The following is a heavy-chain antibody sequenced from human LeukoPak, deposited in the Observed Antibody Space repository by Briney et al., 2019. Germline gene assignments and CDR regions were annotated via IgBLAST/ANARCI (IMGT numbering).Heavy chain of an antibody. CDR2: IYHSGSP. V-gene: IGHV4-38-2*02. CDR1: GYSISSGYY. J-gene: IGHJ4*02. CDR3: ARDSPSYSSGWYHYFDY. Sequence: SETLSLTCTVSGYSISSGYYWAWIRQPPGKGLEWIGIIYHSGSPYYNPSLKSRVTISVDTSNNQFSLKLSSVTAADTAMYYCARDSPSYSSGWYHYFDYWGQGTLVTVSS. D-gene: IGHD6-19*01.